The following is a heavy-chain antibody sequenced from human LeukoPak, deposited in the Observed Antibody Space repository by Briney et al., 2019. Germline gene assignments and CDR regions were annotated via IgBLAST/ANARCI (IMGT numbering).Heavy chain of an antibody. D-gene: IGHD1-26*01. Sequence: SETLSLTCAVSGAAMTSGYCSWVRQSAGKGPEGIGRLYTTGTTNYNPSLKSRVTMSGDSSKNQLSLTLTSVTAADTAVYYCVRDGANWEEPNDAFDTWGQGTLVTVSS. V-gene: IGHV4-4*07. CDR3: VRDGANWEEPNDAFDT. CDR2: LYTTGTT. J-gene: IGHJ3*02. CDR1: GAAMTSGY.